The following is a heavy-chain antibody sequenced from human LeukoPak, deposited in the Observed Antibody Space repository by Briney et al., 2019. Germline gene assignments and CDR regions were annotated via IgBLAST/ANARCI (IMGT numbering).Heavy chain of an antibody. Sequence: ASVKVSCKASGYTFTGYYMHWVRQAPGQGLEWMGWINPNSGGTNYAQKFQGRVTMTRDTSTSTAYMELRSLRSDDTAVYYCARASLWFGEPKYNWFDPWGQGTLVTVSS. V-gene: IGHV1-2*02. CDR1: GYTFTGYY. D-gene: IGHD3-10*01. J-gene: IGHJ5*02. CDR2: INPNSGGT. CDR3: ARASLWFGEPKYNWFDP.